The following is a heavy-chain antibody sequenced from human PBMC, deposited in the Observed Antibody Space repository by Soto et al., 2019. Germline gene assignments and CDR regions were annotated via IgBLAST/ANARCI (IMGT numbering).Heavy chain of an antibody. CDR1: GFTFSIYA. CDR2: ISSDGTNK. Sequence: QVQLVGSGGGVVQPGTSLRLSCAASGFTFSIYAMHWVRQAPEKGLEWVAVISSDGTNKNHADSVRGRFRISRDNSNNILHLQMDNMRVDDTGVYYCARSNSEAGWGQFDYWGQGNLVTVSS. J-gene: IGHJ4*02. V-gene: IGHV3-30-3*01. D-gene: IGHD1-26*01. CDR3: ARSNSEAGWGQFDY.